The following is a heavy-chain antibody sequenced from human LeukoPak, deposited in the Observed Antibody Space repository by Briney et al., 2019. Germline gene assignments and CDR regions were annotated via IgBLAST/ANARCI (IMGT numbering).Heavy chain of an antibody. Sequence: PSQTLSLTCTVSGGSISSGNYYWSWIRQHPGKGLEWIGYIYYTGTTYYNPSLKSRITISVDTSKNQFSLNLSSMTAADTAVYYCARAAWRGSNSRDAFDIWGQGTVVTVSS. CDR2: IYYTGTT. D-gene: IGHD4/OR15-4a*01. V-gene: IGHV4-31*03. CDR1: GGSISSGNYY. J-gene: IGHJ3*02. CDR3: ARAAWRGSNSRDAFDI.